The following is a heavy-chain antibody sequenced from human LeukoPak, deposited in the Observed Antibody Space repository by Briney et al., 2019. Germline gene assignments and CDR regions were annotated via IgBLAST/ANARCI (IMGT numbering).Heavy chain of an antibody. CDR2: IWYDGSNN. CDR1: GFTFSSYG. D-gene: IGHD2-2*01. V-gene: IGHV3-33*01. CDR3: ARGEGYCSSTSCYVPFGYYGMDV. Sequence: PGGSLRLSCAASGFTFSSYGMHWVRQAPGQGLEWVAVIWYDGSNNDYADSVKGRFTNSRDNSKNTLYLQMNSLRAEDTAVYYCARGEGYCSSTSCYVPFGYYGMDVWGQGTTVTVSS. J-gene: IGHJ6*02.